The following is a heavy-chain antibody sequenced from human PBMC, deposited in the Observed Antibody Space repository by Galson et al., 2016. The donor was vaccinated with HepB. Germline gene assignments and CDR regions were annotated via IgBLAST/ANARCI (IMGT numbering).Heavy chain of an antibody. Sequence: SCKASAYTFTNYAIHWVRQAPGQGLEWMGWIIPGNGDTKYSQTFQGRVTIARDTSANTAYMELSSLRSEDTAVYYCAREGNYYTLDYWGQGTLVTVSS. J-gene: IGHJ4*02. D-gene: IGHD1-26*01. CDR3: AREGNYYTLDY. CDR1: AYTFTNYA. V-gene: IGHV1-3*01. CDR2: IIPGNGDT.